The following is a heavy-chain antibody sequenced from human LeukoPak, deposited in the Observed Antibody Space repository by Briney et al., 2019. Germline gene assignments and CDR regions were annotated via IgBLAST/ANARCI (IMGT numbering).Heavy chain of an antibody. Sequence: SETLSLTCTVSGGSISSYYWSWIRQPPGKGLEWIGYIYYSGSTNYNPSLKSRVTISVDTSKNQFSLKLSSVTAADTAVYYCARVRASLPWYFDYWGQGTLVTVSS. CDR1: GGSISSYY. CDR2: IYYSGST. J-gene: IGHJ4*02. CDR3: ARVRASLPWYFDY. V-gene: IGHV4-59*01.